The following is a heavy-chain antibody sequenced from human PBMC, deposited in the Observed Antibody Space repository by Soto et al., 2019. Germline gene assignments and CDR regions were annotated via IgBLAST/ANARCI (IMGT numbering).Heavy chain of an antibody. CDR3: ARGGDYDYVWGSYRHLDY. V-gene: IGHV1-69*01. CDR1: GGTFSSYA. J-gene: IGHJ4*02. Sequence: QVQLVQSGAEVKKPGSSVKVSCKASGGTFSSYAISWVRQAPGQGLEWMGGIIPIFGTANYAQKFQGRVTITADESTSKAYMGLSSLRSEDTAVYYCARGGDYDYVWGSYRHLDYWGQGTLVTVSS. CDR2: IIPIFGTA. D-gene: IGHD3-16*02.